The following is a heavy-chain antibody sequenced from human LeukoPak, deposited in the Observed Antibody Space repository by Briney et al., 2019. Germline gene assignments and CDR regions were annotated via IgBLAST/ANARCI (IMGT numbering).Heavy chain of an antibody. J-gene: IGHJ4*02. D-gene: IGHD1-26*01. Sequence: GGTLRLSCAASGFTFSSYGMSWVRQAPGKGLEWVASIKQDGSEKYYVDSVKGRFTVSRDNAKNSVSLQMNSLRADDTAVYYCGRGLVGLGGQGILVIVSS. CDR1: GFTFSSYG. V-gene: IGHV3-7*01. CDR3: GRGLVGL. CDR2: IKQDGSEK.